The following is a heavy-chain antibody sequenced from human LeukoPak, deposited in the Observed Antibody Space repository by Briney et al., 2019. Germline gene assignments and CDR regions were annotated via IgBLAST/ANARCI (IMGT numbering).Heavy chain of an antibody. V-gene: IGHV3-48*04. CDR1: GFTFSNYR. Sequence: GGSLRLSCAASGFTFSNYRMNWVRQAPGKGLEWVSYISSSSSTIYYADSVKGRFTISRDNAKNSLYLQMNSLRAEDTAVYYCARGGTQSPTDWGPGTLVTVSS. J-gene: IGHJ4*02. CDR2: ISSSSSTI. CDR3: ARGGTQSPTD.